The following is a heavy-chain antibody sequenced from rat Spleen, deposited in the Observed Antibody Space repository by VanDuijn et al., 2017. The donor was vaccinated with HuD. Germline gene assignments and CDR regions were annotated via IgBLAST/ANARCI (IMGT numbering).Heavy chain of an antibody. D-gene: IGHD1-1*01. V-gene: IGHV5-31*01. Sequence: EVQLVESGGGLVQPGRSLELSCVASGFTFNDYWMTWIRQAPGKGLEWVASISKAGGNTYYPDSVRGRFTISSDNSKSTLYLQMNSLRSEDTATYYCTRKWDYWGQGVMVTVSS. CDR3: TRKWDY. CDR1: GFTFNDYW. CDR2: ISKAGGNT. J-gene: IGHJ2*01.